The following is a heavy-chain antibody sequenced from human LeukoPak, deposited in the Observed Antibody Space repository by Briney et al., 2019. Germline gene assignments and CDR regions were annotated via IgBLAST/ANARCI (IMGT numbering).Heavy chain of an antibody. CDR3: ARGSGSYRIYDY. J-gene: IGHJ4*02. V-gene: IGHV5-51*01. D-gene: IGHD1-26*01. Sequence: GESLKISWKGSGYSVSSNWVGWVRPMPGKGLEWMGIIYAGDSGTRSSPSFQGQVTISAGKSISTAYLQWSSLKSSETAMYYCARGSGSYRIYDYWGQGTLVTVSS. CDR2: IYAGDSGT. CDR1: GYSVSSNW.